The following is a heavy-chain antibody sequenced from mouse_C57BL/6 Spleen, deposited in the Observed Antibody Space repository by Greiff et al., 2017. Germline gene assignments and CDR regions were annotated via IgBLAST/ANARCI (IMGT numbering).Heavy chain of an antibody. CDR3: ARSNGTRFAY. CDR2: IYPRSGNT. J-gene: IGHJ3*01. Sequence: VQLQESGAELARPGASVKLSCKASGYTFTSYGISWVKQRTGQGLEWIGEIYPRSGNTYYNEKFKGKATLTADKSSSTAYMELRSLTSEDSAVYFCARSNGTRFAYWGQGTLVTVSA. D-gene: IGHD4-1*01. V-gene: IGHV1-81*01. CDR1: GYTFTSYG.